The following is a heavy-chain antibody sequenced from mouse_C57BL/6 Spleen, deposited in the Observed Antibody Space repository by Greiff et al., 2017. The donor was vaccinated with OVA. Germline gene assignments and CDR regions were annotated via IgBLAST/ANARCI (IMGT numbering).Heavy chain of an antibody. V-gene: IGHV1-54*01. CDR3: ARVDYDGYYFDY. J-gene: IGHJ2*01. CDR1: GYAFTNYL. D-gene: IGHD2-4*01. CDR2: INPGRGGT. Sequence: QVQLQQSGAELVRPGTSVKVSCKASGYAFTNYLIEWVKQRPGQGLEWIGVINPGRGGTNYNEKFKGTATLTADKSSSTAYMQLSSLTSEDSAVYFCARVDYDGYYFDYWGQGTTLTVSS.